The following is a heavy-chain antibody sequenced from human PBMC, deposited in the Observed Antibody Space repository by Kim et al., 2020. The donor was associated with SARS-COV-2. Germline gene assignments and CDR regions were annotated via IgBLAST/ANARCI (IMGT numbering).Heavy chain of an antibody. CDR2: TRNKANSYTT. Sequence: GGSLRLSCAASGFTFSDHYMDWVRQAPGKGLEWVGRTRNKANSYTTEYAASVKGRFTISRDDSKNSLYLQMNSLKTEDTAVYYCARDSFYCSGGSCYYYYDYWGQGNLVTVSS. J-gene: IGHJ4*02. CDR3: ARDSFYCSGGSCYYYYDY. V-gene: IGHV3-72*01. D-gene: IGHD2-15*01. CDR1: GFTFSDHY.